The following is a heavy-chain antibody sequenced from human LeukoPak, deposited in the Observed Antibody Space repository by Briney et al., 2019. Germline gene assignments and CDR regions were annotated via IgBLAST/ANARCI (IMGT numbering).Heavy chain of an antibody. J-gene: IGHJ4*02. CDR2: ISSSSSYI. Sequence: GGSLRLSCAASGFTFSSYSMNWVRQAPGKGLEWVSSISSSSSYIYYADSVKGRFTISRDNAKNSLCLQMNSLRAEDTAVYYCARDAHLIAVAGIDYWGQGTLVTVSS. CDR3: ARDAHLIAVAGIDY. D-gene: IGHD6-19*01. CDR1: GFTFSSYS. V-gene: IGHV3-21*01.